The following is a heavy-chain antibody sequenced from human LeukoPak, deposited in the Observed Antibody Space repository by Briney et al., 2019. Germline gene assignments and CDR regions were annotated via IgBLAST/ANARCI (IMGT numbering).Heavy chain of an antibody. Sequence: ASVKVSCKASGCTFTSYAMHWVRQAPGQRLEWMGWINAGNGNTKYSQKFQGRVTITRDTSASTAYMELSSLRSEDTAVYYCARVVGDSSGYSPNDYWGQGTLVTVSS. CDR2: INAGNGNT. J-gene: IGHJ4*02. CDR1: GCTFTSYA. CDR3: ARVVGDSSGYSPNDY. D-gene: IGHD3-22*01. V-gene: IGHV1-3*01.